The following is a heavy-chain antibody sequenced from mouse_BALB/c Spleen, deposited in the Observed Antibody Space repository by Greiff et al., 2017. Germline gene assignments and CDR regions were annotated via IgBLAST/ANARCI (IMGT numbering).Heavy chain of an antibody. CDR3: AYYEAFAY. Sequence: VQLQESGAELVRPGSSVKISCKASGYAFSSYWMNWVKQRPGQGLEWIGQIYPGDGDTNYNGKFKGKATLTADKSSSTAYMQLSSLTSEDSAVYFCAYYEAFAYWGQGTLGTVSA. CDR1: GYAFSSYW. D-gene: IGHD2-4*01. CDR2: IYPGDGDT. J-gene: IGHJ3*01. V-gene: IGHV1-80*01.